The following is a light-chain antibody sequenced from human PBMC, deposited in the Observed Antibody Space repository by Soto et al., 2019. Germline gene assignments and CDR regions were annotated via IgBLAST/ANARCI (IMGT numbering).Light chain of an antibody. J-gene: IGLJ1*01. CDR1: SSDIGSYDH. V-gene: IGLV2-14*03. Sequence: QSAVAQPAWVPVSHGQPITISCIGTSSDIGSYDHVAWYQQFPGKSPKLIIYAVSDRPSGVSDRFSGSKSGISASLTISGLQTEDEADYYCISYTDRQSYLFGTGTKVTVL. CDR3: ISYTDRQSYL. CDR2: AVS.